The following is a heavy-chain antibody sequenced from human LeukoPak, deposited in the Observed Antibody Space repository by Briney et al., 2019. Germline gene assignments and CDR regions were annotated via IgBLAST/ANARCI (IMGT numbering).Heavy chain of an antibody. D-gene: IGHD6-19*01. CDR2: IYYSGST. Sequence: SETLSLTCTVSGGSISSGSYYWSWIRQHPGKGLEWIGYIYYSGSTYYNPSLKSRVTISVDTSKNQFSLKLSSVTAADTAVYYCAREGRLVYDYWGQGTLVTVSS. J-gene: IGHJ4*02. CDR1: GGSISSGSYY. V-gene: IGHV4-31*03. CDR3: AREGRLVYDY.